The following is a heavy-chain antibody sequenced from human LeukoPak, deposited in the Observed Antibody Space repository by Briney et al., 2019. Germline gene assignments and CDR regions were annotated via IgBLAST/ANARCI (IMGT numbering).Heavy chain of an antibody. CDR3: ARGLKGARVRPFDL. D-gene: IGHD1-26*01. CDR2: IYHSGST. CDR1: GGSISSGGYS. J-gene: IGHJ2*01. Sequence: SETLSLTCAVSGGSISSGGYSWSWIRQPPGKGLEWIGYIYHSGSTYYNPSLKSRVTISVDRSKNQFSLKMNSVTAADTAVYYCARGLKGARVRPFDLWGRGTLVTVSS. V-gene: IGHV4-30-2*01.